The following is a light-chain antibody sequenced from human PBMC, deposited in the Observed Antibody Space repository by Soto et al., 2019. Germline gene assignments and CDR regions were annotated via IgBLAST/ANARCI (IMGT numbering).Light chain of an antibody. V-gene: IGKV3-20*01. Sequence: ESVLTQSPGTLSMSRGERATLSCRASQSVSSGYSAWYQQKPGQAPRLLIYGASSRATGIPDRFSGSGSGTDFTLTISRLEPEDFAVYYCQLYGSSPFTFGPGTKVDIK. CDR1: QSVSSGY. J-gene: IGKJ3*01. CDR2: GAS. CDR3: QLYGSSPFT.